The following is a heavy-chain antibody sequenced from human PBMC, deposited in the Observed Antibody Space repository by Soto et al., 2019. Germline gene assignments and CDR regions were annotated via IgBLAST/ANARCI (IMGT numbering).Heavy chain of an antibody. D-gene: IGHD3-10*01. Sequence: GGSLRLSCAASGFTFSSYGMHWVRQAPGKGLEWVAVIWYDGSNKYYADSVKGRFTISRDNSKNTLYLQMNSLRAEDTAVYYCARALVRGVITSNALDYWGQGTLVTVSS. V-gene: IGHV3-33*01. CDR2: IWYDGSNK. CDR3: ARALVRGVITSNALDY. CDR1: GFTFSSYG. J-gene: IGHJ4*02.